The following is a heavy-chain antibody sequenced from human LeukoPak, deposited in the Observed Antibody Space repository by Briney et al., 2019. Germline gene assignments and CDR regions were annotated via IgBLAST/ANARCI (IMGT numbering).Heavy chain of an antibody. CDR1: GGTFSSYA. CDR2: IIPIFGTA. V-gene: IGHV1-69*06. CDR3: ARVSRYRAAVATGRPSWFDP. D-gene: IGHD5-12*01. Sequence: ASVKVSCKASGGTFSSYAISWVRQAPGQGLEWMGGIIPIFGTANYAQKFQGRVTITADKSTSTAYMELSSLRSEDTAVYYCARVSRYRAAVATGRPSWFDPWGQGTLVTVSS. J-gene: IGHJ5*02.